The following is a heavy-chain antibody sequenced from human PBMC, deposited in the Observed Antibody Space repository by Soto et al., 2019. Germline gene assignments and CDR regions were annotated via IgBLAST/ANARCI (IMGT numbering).Heavy chain of an antibody. D-gene: IGHD2-15*01. V-gene: IGHV3-33*01. CDR2: IWYDGSNK. J-gene: IGHJ4*02. Sequence: GGSLRLSCAASGFTFSSYGMHWVRQAPGKGLEWVAVIWYDGSNKYYADSVKGRFTISRDNSKNTLYLQMNNLKAEDTAVYYCAREGTYCSGGSCYPHFDYWGQGTLVTVSS. CDR1: GFTFSSYG. CDR3: AREGTYCSGGSCYPHFDY.